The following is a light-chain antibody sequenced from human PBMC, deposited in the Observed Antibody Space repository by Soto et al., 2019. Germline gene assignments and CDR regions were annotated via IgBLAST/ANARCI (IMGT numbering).Light chain of an antibody. CDR3: CSYAGSSTYV. CDR1: SSVVGSYNL. CDR2: EVS. V-gene: IGLV2-23*02. Sequence: TQPASGSGAPGQSITISCTETSSVVGSYNLVSWYQQHPGKAPKLMIYEVSKRPSGVSNRFSGSKSGNTASLTISGLQAEDEADYYCCSYAGSSTYVFGTGTKVTVL. J-gene: IGLJ1*01.